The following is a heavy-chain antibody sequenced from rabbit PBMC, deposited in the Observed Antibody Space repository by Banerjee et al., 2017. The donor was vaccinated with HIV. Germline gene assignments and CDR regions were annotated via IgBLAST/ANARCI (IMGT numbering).Heavy chain of an antibody. CDR2: IYAGSSGRT. D-gene: IGHD7-1*01. CDR1: GFSFSSYYY. J-gene: IGHJ4*01. V-gene: IGHV1S45*01. Sequence: QEQLEESGGDLVKPGASLTLTCTASGFSFSSYYYICWVRQAPGKGLEWIACIYAGSSGRTDYASWAKGRFTISKTSSTTVTLQMTSLTAADTATYFCARGLDGSGYNHFNLWGPGTLVTVS. CDR3: ARGLDGSGYNHFNL.